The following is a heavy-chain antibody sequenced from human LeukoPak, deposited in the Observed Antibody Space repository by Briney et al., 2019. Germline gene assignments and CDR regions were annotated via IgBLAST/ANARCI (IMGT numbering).Heavy chain of an antibody. J-gene: IGHJ4*02. Sequence: GASVKVSCKASGYLFTAYYMFWVRQAPGQGLEWMGWINPNSGGTNFAQKFQGRVTMTRDTSISTAYMELSRLRSDDTAVYYCGRGYDFWRGYLDYWGQGTLVTVSS. V-gene: IGHV1-2*02. CDR2: INPNSGGT. CDR3: GRGYDFWRGYLDY. D-gene: IGHD3-3*01. CDR1: GYLFTAYY.